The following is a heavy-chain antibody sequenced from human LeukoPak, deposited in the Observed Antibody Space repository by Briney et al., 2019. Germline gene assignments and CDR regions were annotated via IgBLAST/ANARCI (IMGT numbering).Heavy chain of an antibody. Sequence: ASVKVSCKASGYTFTSYYMHWVRQAPGQGLEWMGIINPSGGSTSYAQKFQGRVTMTRDTSTSTVYMELSSLRSEDTAVYYCARSHGYDFRKKYFDCWGQGTLVTVSS. D-gene: IGHD5-12*01. CDR3: ARSHGYDFRKKYFDC. V-gene: IGHV1-46*01. CDR1: GYTFTSYY. CDR2: INPSGGST. J-gene: IGHJ4*02.